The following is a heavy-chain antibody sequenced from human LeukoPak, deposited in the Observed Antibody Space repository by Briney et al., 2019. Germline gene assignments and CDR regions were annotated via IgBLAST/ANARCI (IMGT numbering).Heavy chain of an antibody. CDR1: GGSISGGSHH. CDR2: LYLSRTT. CDR3: VRHDGRGGATMGSLDS. J-gene: IGHJ4*02. D-gene: IGHD5-12*01. Sequence: SETLSLTCTVSGGSISGGSHHWGWFRQSPGKGLEWIGSLYLSRTTYYNPSLNSRVTISVDTSKNQFSLQLNSVTAADTAVYYCVRHDGRGGATMGSLDSWGQGSLITVSS. V-gene: IGHV4-39*01.